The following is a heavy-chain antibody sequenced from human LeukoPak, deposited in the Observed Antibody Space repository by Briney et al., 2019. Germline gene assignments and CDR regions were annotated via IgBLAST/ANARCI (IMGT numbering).Heavy chain of an antibody. D-gene: IGHD6-19*01. J-gene: IGHJ4*02. V-gene: IGHV3-53*01. Sequence: GGSLRLSCAASGFTVSSNYKSWVRQAPGKGLEWVSVIYSGGSTYYADSVKGRFTISRDNSKNTLYLQMNSLRAEDTAVYYCARGGAVAAFDYWGQGTLVTVPS. CDR2: IYSGGST. CDR1: GFTVSSNY. CDR3: ARGGAVAAFDY.